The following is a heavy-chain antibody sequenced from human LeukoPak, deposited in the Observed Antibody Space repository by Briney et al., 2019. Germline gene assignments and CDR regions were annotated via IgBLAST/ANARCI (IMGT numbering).Heavy chain of an antibody. CDR3: ARDQTFDI. Sequence: GGSLRLSCAASGFTVSSNYMSWVRQAPGKGLEWVSVIYSGGSTYYLDSVKGRFTISRDNSKNTLYLQMNSLGAEDTAVYYCARDQTFDIWGQGTMVTVSS. CDR1: GFTVSSNY. V-gene: IGHV3-53*01. CDR2: IYSGGST. J-gene: IGHJ3*02.